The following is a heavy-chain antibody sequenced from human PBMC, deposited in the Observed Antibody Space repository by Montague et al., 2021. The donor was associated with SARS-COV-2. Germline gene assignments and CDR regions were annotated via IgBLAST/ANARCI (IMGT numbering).Heavy chain of an antibody. Sequence: CAISGDSVSSNSATWHWIRPSPSRGLEWLGRTYYRSRWSNDYAVSVRSRIIINPDTSTNQFSLQLSSVTPEDTAVYFCARERWAVGVSFDYWGQGTLVTVSS. D-gene: IGHD1-26*01. J-gene: IGHJ4*02. V-gene: IGHV6-1*01. CDR1: GDSVSSNSAT. CDR2: TYYRSRWSN. CDR3: ARERWAVGVSFDY.